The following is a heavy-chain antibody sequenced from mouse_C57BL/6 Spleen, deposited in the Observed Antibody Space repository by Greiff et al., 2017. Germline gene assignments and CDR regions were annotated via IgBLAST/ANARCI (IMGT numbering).Heavy chain of an antibody. D-gene: IGHD2-3*01. CDR1: GYTFTDYE. CDR2: IDPETGGT. Sequence: VQLQQSGAELVRPGASVTLSCKASGYTFTDYEMHWVKQTPVHGLEWIGAIDPETGGTAYNQKFKGKAILTADKSSSTAYMELRSLTSEDSAVYCWTRRWLLRYFDVWGTGTTVTVSS. CDR3: TRRWLLRYFDV. V-gene: IGHV1-15*01. J-gene: IGHJ1*03.